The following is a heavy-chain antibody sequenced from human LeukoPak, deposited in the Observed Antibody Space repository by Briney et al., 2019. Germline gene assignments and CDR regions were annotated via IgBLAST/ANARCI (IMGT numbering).Heavy chain of an antibody. V-gene: IGHV4-59*12. D-gene: IGHD6-19*01. CDR3: ARDRLGRYFNL. Sequence: SETLSLTCTVSGGSISSYYWSWIRQPPGKGLEWIGYIYYSGSTYYNPSLKSRVTISVDTSKNQFSLKLSSVTAADTAVYYCARDRLGRYFNLWGRGTLVTVSS. CDR1: GGSISSYY. J-gene: IGHJ2*01. CDR2: IYYSGST.